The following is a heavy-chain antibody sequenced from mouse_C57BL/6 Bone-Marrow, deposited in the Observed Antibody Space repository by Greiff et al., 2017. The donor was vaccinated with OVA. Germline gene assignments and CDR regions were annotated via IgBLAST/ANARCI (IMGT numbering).Heavy chain of an antibody. CDR2: IDPDTGGT. V-gene: IGHV1-15*01. CDR3: ARGYSNYYDVDY. D-gene: IGHD2-5*01. J-gene: IGHJ4*01. CDR1: GYTFTDYE. Sequence: QVQLKQSGAELVRPGASVTLSCKASGYTFTDYEMHWVKQTPVHGLEWIGAIDPDTGGTAYNQKFKGKATLTADKSSSTGYMELRSLTSEDSAVYYCARGYSNYYDVDYWGQGTSVTVSS.